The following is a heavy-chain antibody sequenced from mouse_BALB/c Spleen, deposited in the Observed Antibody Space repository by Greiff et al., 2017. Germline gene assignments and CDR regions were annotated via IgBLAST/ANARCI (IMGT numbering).Heavy chain of an antibody. J-gene: IGHJ3*01. D-gene: IGHD2-4*01. CDR1: GFTFSDYG. CDR3: ARGDYDVEAWFAY. V-gene: IGHV5-15*02. CDR2: ISNLAYSI. Sequence: EVMLVESGGGLVQPGGSRKLSCAASGFTFSDYGMAWVRPAPGKGPEWVAFISNLAYSIYYADTVTGRFTISRENAKNTLYLEMSSLRSEDTAMYYCARGDYDVEAWFAYWGQGTLVTGSA.